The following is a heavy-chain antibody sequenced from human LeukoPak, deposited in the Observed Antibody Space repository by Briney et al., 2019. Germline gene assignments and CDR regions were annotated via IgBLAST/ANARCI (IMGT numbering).Heavy chain of an antibody. Sequence: SQTLSLTYAFSGDSVPINTAAWNWITQSPSRGLEWLGRKYYRYKWYNDYAVSVSSRITITPDTAKNQFSLQLNSVTPEDTAVYYCARQQRGAFDYWGQGTLVTVSS. CDR1: GDSVPINTAA. J-gene: IGHJ4*02. V-gene: IGHV6-1*01. D-gene: IGHD6-13*01. CDR2: KYYRYKWYN. CDR3: ARQQRGAFDY.